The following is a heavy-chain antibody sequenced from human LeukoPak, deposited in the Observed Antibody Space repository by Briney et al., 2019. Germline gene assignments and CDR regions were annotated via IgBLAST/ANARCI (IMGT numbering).Heavy chain of an antibody. CDR3: ARDRAVTADFDY. V-gene: IGHV3-21*01. J-gene: IGHJ4*02. CDR2: ISSSSYI. CDR1: GFTFSSYS. D-gene: IGHD2-21*02. Sequence: GGSLRLSCAASGFTFSSYSMNWVRQAPGKGLEWVSSISSSSYIYYADSVKGRFTISRDNAKNSLYLQMNSLRAEDTAVYYCARDRAVTADFDYWGQGTLVTVSS.